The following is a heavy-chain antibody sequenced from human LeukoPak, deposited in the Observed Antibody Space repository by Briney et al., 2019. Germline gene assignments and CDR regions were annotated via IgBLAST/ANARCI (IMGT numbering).Heavy chain of an antibody. CDR3: AKSLVGTTRGYDY. J-gene: IGHJ4*02. CDR2: ISGSSGGT. Sequence: SGGSLRLSCAASGFTFSVFAMTWVRQAPGRGLEWVSAISGSSGGTFYADSVKGRFTISRDSSKNTLYLQMNSLRDEDTAIYYCAKSLVGTTRGYDYWGQGTLVTVSS. CDR1: GFTFSVFA. D-gene: IGHD1-26*01. V-gene: IGHV3-23*01.